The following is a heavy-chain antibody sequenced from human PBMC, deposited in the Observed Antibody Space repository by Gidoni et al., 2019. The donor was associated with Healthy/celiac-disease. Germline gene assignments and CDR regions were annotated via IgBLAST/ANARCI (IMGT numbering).Heavy chain of an antibody. V-gene: IGHV1-46*01. CDR1: GYTFTSHY. CDR2: INPSGGST. D-gene: IGHD1-7*01. CDR3: ARDRASYNWNYRAWYGMDV. Sequence: QVQLVQSGAEVKKPGASVKVSCKASGYTFTSHYMHWVRQAPGQGLEWMGIINPSGGSTSYAQKFQGRVTMTRDTSTSTVYMELSSLRSEDTAVYYCARDRASYNWNYRAWYGMDVWGQGTTVTVSS. J-gene: IGHJ6*02.